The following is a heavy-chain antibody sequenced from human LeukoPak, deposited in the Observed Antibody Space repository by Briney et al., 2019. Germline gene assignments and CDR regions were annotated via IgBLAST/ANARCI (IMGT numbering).Heavy chain of an antibody. V-gene: IGHV3-30*04. D-gene: IGHD2-8*01. CDR2: ISYHARDQ. Sequence: PGGSLRLSCTASGFTFSDHAMHWARQAPGKGLEWVTVISYHARDQFYADSVKGRFTVSRDNSRNTLYLQMNSLRAEDSAVYYCAAQPCINGICYLDYWGQGTLVTVSS. CDR1: GFTFSDHA. CDR3: AAQPCINGICYLDY. J-gene: IGHJ4*02.